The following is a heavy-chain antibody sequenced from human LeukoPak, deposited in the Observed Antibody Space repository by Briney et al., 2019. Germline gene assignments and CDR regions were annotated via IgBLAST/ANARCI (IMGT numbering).Heavy chain of an antibody. CDR1: GFTVSSNY. J-gene: IGHJ4*02. D-gene: IGHD3-9*01. CDR3: ARDRPHYDSLTGYPAD. CDR2: IYSGGST. V-gene: IGHV3-66*01. Sequence: SGGSLRLSCADSGFTVSSNYMRWVRQAPGKGLEWVSVIYSGGSTHYADSVKGRFTISRDNSKNTLYLQMNSLRAEDTAVYYCARDRPHYDSLTGYPADWGQGTLVTVSS.